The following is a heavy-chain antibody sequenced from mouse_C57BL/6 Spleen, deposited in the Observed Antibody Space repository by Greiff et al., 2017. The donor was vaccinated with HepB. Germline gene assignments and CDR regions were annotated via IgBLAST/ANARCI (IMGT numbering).Heavy chain of an antibody. CDR1: GYTFTDYE. CDR3: TRLLLRGGFDY. J-gene: IGHJ2*01. V-gene: IGHV1-15*01. D-gene: IGHD1-1*01. Sequence: QVQLQQSGAELVRPGASVTLSCKASGYTFTDYEMHWVKQTPVHGLEWIGAIDPETGGTAYNQKFKGKAILTADKSSSTAYMELRSLTSEDSAVYYCTRLLLRGGFDYWGQGTTLTVSS. CDR2: IDPETGGT.